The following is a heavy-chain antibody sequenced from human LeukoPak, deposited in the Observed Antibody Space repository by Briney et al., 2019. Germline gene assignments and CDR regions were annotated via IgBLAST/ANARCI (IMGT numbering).Heavy chain of an antibody. CDR3: AREATVYGPY. V-gene: IGHV3-11*04. Sequence: KLGGSLRLSCAASGFTFSDHYMSWIRQAPGKGLEWVSYISSSGSSIYYADSVKGRFTISRDNAEKSLYLQMNSLRVEDTAVYYCAREATVYGPYWGQGTLVTVSS. D-gene: IGHD5/OR15-5a*01. CDR1: GFTFSDHY. J-gene: IGHJ4*02. CDR2: ISSSGSSI.